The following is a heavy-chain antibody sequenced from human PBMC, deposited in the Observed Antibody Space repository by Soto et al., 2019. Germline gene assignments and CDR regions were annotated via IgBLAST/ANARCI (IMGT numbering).Heavy chain of an antibody. D-gene: IGHD3-22*01. CDR1: GYAFTRHL. J-gene: IGHJ4*02. Sequence: GESLKISCTASGYAFTRHLIGCVRPMPGKGLEWMGIIYPGDSDIRYSPSFEGQVTISANKSISTSYLHWSSLKASDTAMYYCARQKDSSGYYPTLDYWGQGTLVSVSS. V-gene: IGHV5-51*01. CDR2: IYPGDSDI. CDR3: ARQKDSSGYYPTLDY.